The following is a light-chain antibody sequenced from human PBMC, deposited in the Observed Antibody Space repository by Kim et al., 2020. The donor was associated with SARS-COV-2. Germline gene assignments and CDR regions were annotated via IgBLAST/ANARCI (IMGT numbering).Light chain of an antibody. Sequence: QSVLTQPPSASGTPGQTVTITCSGSTSSIGGNTVNWYQQFPRTAPKLLIYNNRRPSGVPDRFSASKSGTSASLAISGLQSDDEADYYCASWDDSLNGYVFGSGTKVTVL. CDR1: TSSIGGNT. CDR3: ASWDDSLNGYV. J-gene: IGLJ1*01. V-gene: IGLV1-44*01. CDR2: NN.